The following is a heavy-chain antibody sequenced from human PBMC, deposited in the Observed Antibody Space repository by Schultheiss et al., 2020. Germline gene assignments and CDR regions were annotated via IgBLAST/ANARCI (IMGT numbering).Heavy chain of an antibody. CDR3: ARDVTRYFDS. CDR2: IHYSGST. Sequence: SQTLSLTCTVSGGSISSFYWSWIRQPPGKGLEWIGYIHYSGSTNYNPSLKSRVTISVDTSKNQFSLKLSSVTAADTAVYYCARDVTRYFDSWGQGTLVTVSS. CDR1: GGSISSFY. V-gene: IGHV4-59*12. J-gene: IGHJ4*02.